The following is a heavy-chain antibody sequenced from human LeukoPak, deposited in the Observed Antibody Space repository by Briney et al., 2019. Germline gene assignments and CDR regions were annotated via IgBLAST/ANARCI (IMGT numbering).Heavy chain of an antibody. Sequence: GGSLRLSCAASGFTLSSYGMHWVRQAPGKGLEWVAFIRYDGSNKYYADSVKGRFTISRDNSKNTLYLQMNSLRAEDTAVYYCAKLTSMVRGVISTTRHKRDYGMDVWGQGTTVTVSS. CDR3: AKLTSMVRGVISTTRHKRDYGMDV. CDR2: IRYDGSNK. D-gene: IGHD3-10*01. CDR1: GFTLSSYG. V-gene: IGHV3-30*02. J-gene: IGHJ6*02.